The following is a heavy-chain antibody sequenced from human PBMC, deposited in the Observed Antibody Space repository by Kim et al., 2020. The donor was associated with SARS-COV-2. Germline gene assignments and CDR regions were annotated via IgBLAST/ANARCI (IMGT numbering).Heavy chain of an antibody. CDR2: ISAYNGNT. Sequence: ASVKVSCKASGYTFTSYGISWVRQAPGQGLEWMGWISAYNGNTNYAQKLQGRVTMTTDTSTSTAYMELRSLRSDDTAVYYCARDRLMYSSSSNDYWGQGTLVTVSS. J-gene: IGHJ4*02. CDR3: ARDRLMYSSSSNDY. V-gene: IGHV1-18*04. CDR1: GYTFTSYG. D-gene: IGHD6-6*01.